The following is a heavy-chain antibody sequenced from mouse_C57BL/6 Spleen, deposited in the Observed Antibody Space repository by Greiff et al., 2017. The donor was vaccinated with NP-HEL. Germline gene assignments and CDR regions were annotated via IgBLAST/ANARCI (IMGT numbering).Heavy chain of an antibody. V-gene: IGHV5-6*02. Sequence: EVKVVESGGDLVKPGGSLKLSCAASGFTFSSYGMSWVRQTPDKRLEWVATISSGGSYTYYPDSVKGRFTISRDNAKNTLYLQMSSLKSEDTAMYYCARREIGYGSSSYYFDYWGQGTTLTVSS. D-gene: IGHD1-1*01. CDR2: ISSGGSYT. J-gene: IGHJ2*01. CDR1: GFTFSSYG. CDR3: ARREIGYGSSSYYFDY.